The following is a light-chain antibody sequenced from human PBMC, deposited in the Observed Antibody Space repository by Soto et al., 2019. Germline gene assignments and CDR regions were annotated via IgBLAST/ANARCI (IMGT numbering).Light chain of an antibody. CDR3: AAWDDSLNGVV. CDR2: GNN. V-gene: IGLV1-44*01. CDR1: SSNIGSNT. Sequence: QSVLTQPPSASGTPGQRVTISCSGSSSNIGSNTVNWYQQLPGTAPKLLIYGNNQRPSGVPDRVSGSKSGTSASLAISGLQSEDEADYYCAAWDDSLNGVVFGGGTKLPVL. J-gene: IGLJ2*01.